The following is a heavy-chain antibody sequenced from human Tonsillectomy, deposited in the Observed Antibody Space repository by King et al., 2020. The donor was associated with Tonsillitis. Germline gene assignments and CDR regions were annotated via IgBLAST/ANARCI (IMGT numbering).Heavy chain of an antibody. V-gene: IGHV3-9*01. J-gene: IGHJ3*02. CDR2: ISWNSGSI. CDR1: GFTFDDYA. CDR3: AKGAYITVAGHAVGGAFDI. Sequence: VQLVESGGGLVQPGRSLRLSCAASGFTFDDYAMHWVRQAPGKGLEWVSGISWNSGSIGYADSVKGRFTISRDNAKNSLYLQMNSLRAEDTALDYCAKGAYITVAGHAVGGAFDIWGQGTMVTVSS. D-gene: IGHD6-19*01.